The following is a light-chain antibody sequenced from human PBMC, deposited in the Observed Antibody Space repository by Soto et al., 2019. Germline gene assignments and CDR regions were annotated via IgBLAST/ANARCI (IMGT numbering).Light chain of an antibody. CDR3: MQPLQSWT. V-gene: IGKV2-28*01. CDR1: QSLLHCNGYNY. Sequence: DIVMTQSPLSLPVTPGKPASISCRSSQSLLHCNGYNYLDWYLQKPGQSPQLLIYLGSNRASGVPDRFSGSGSGTDFTLKISRVEAEDVGVYYCMQPLQSWTFGQGTKVDIK. CDR2: LGS. J-gene: IGKJ1*01.